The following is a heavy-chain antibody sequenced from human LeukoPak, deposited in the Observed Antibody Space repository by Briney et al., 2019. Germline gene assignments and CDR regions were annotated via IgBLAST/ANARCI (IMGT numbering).Heavy chain of an antibody. CDR1: GYSFPSYW. CDR3: ASPIGGHGMDV. V-gene: IGHV5-51*01. CDR2: IYPSDSDT. Sequence: GESLKISCKGSGYSFPSYWIGWVRQMPGKGLDWMGIIYPSDSDTRYSPSFQGQVTISADKSINTAYLQWSSLKVSDTAMYYCASPIGGHGMDVWGQGTTVTVSS. J-gene: IGHJ6*02. D-gene: IGHD3-10*01.